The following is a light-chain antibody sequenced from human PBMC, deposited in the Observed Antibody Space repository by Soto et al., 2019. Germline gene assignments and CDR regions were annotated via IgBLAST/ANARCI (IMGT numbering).Light chain of an antibody. J-gene: IGLJ1*01. Sequence: QAVVTQPASVSGAPGQSITISCTGTSSDVVGYNYVSWYQQHPGEAPKLMIYEVSNRASGVSNRFSGSKSGNTASLTISGLQAEDEADYYCSSYTSTRPYVFGSGTKVTVL. V-gene: IGLV2-14*01. CDR1: SSDVVGYNY. CDR3: SSYTSTRPYV. CDR2: EVS.